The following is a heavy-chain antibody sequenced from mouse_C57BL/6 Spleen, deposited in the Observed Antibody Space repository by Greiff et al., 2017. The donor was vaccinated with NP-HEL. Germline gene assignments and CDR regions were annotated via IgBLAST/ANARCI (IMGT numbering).Heavy chain of an antibody. CDR1: GIDFSRYW. Sequence: EVKLMESGGGLVQPGGSLKLSCAASGIDFSRYWMSWVRRAPGKGREWIGEFNPDSSTINYVPSLKDKFIISRDNAKNTLYLQMSKVRSEDTALYYCARPGYYGSSNWYFDVWGTGTTVTVSS. CDR3: ARPGYYGSSNWYFDV. CDR2: FNPDSSTI. V-gene: IGHV4-1*01. J-gene: IGHJ1*03. D-gene: IGHD1-1*01.